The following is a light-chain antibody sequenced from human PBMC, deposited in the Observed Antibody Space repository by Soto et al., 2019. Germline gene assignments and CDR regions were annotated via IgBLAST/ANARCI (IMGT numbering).Light chain of an antibody. J-gene: IGKJ1*01. CDR3: QQYNNWFSWT. V-gene: IGKV3-15*01. Sequence: EIVMTQSPATLSVSPGERATLSCRASQSISSNLAWYQQKPGQAPRLLIYGASTRATGIPAKFSGSGSGTEFTLTISSLQSEDFAVYYGQQYNNWFSWTFGQGTKVDIK. CDR1: QSISSN. CDR2: GAS.